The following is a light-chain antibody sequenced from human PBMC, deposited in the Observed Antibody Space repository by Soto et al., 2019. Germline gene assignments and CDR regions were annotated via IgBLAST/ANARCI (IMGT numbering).Light chain of an antibody. Sequence: QSALTQPRSVSGSPGQSVTISCTGTSSDAGGDNYVSWYQQHPGKAPKLMIYDVSKRPSGVPDRFSGSKSGNTASLTISGLQAEDEADYYCCSSAGSYTSVFGGGTKLTVL. CDR2: DVS. CDR3: CSSAGSYTSV. CDR1: SSDAGGDNY. V-gene: IGLV2-11*01. J-gene: IGLJ3*02.